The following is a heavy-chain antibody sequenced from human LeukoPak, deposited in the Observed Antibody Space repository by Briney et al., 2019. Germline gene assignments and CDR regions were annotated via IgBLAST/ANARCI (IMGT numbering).Heavy chain of an antibody. CDR1: GFTFSSYW. D-gene: IGHD6-13*01. CDR3: AGVEAAAKPPGY. CDR2: ISSSSSYI. V-gene: IGHV3-21*01. J-gene: IGHJ4*02. Sequence: GGSLRLSCAASGFTFSSYWMSWVRQAPGKGLEWVSSISSSSSYIYYADSVKGRFTISRDNAKNSLYLQMNSLRAEDTAVYYCAGVEAAAKPPGYWGQGTLVTVSS.